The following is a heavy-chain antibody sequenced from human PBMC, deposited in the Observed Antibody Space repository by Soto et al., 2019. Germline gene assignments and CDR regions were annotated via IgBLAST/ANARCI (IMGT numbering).Heavy chain of an antibody. CDR3: ARDLNKSYRYADY. Sequence: ASVKVSCKASGGTFSSYTISWVRQAPGQGLEWMGWISAYNGITNYAQKLQGRVTITTDTSASTAYMELRSLRSDDTAVYYCARDLNKSYRYADYWGQGTLVTVSS. CDR2: ISAYNGIT. J-gene: IGHJ4*02. V-gene: IGHV1-18*01. CDR1: GGTFSSYT. D-gene: IGHD3-16*02.